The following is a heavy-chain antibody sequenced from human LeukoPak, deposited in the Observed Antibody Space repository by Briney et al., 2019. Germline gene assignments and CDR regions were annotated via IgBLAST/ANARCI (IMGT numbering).Heavy chain of an antibody. CDR3: ARGGYYYGSGSYQGAYYYYYGMDV. Sequence: PSETRSLTCAVYGGSFSGYYWSWIRQPPGKGLEWIGEINHRGSTNYNPSLKSRVTISVDTSKNQFSLKLSSVTAADTAVYYCARGGYYYGSGSYQGAYYYYYGMDVWGKGTTVTVSS. CDR2: INHRGST. CDR1: GGSFSGYY. J-gene: IGHJ6*04. V-gene: IGHV4-34*01. D-gene: IGHD3-10*01.